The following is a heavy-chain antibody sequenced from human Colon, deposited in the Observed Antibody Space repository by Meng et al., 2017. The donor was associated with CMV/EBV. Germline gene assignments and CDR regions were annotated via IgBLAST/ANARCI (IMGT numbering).Heavy chain of an antibody. J-gene: IGHJ4*02. CDR2: INHSGST. Sequence: GSLRLSCAVYGGSFSGYYWSWIRQPPGKGLEWIGEINHSGSTNYNPSLKSRVTISVDTSKNQFSLKLSSVTAADTAVYYCARAVAGNGGPHYYFDYWGQGTLVTVSS. V-gene: IGHV4-34*01. CDR1: GGSFSGYY. D-gene: IGHD6-19*01. CDR3: ARAVAGNGGPHYYFDY.